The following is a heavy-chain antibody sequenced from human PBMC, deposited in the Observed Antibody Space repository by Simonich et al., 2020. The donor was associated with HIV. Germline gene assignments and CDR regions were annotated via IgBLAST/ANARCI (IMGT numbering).Heavy chain of an antibody. CDR2: INHSGST. V-gene: IGHV4-34*01. Sequence: QVQLQQWGAGLLKPSETLSLTCAVDGGSFSGYYWSWIRQPPGKGLGWIGEINHSGSTNYNPSLKSRVTISVDTSKNQFSLKLSSVTAADTAVYYCARGFYQRLYYFDYWGQGTLVTVSS. CDR1: GGSFSGYY. D-gene: IGHD2-2*01. CDR3: ARGFYQRLYYFDY. J-gene: IGHJ4*02.